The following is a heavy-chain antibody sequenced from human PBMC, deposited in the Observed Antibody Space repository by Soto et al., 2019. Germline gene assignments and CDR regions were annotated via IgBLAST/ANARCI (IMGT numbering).Heavy chain of an antibody. J-gene: IGHJ4*02. CDR1: GGSISSGGYS. V-gene: IGHV4-30-2*01. D-gene: IGHD3-22*01. Sequence: QLQLQESGSGLVKPSQTLSLTCAVSGGSISSGGYSWSWIRQPPGKGLEWIGYIYHSGSTYYNPSLKSRVTISVDRSKTQFSLKLSSVTAADTAVYYCAREVLYDSSGYYYFDYWGQGTLVTVSS. CDR3: AREVLYDSSGYYYFDY. CDR2: IYHSGST.